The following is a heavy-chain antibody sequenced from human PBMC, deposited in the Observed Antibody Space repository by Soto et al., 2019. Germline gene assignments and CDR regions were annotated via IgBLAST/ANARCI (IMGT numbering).Heavy chain of an antibody. J-gene: IGHJ5*02. CDR2: IYYSGST. D-gene: IGHD3-10*01. CDR3: ARSPYFYGSGSYPQNWFDP. Sequence: SETLSLTCTVSGGSISSSSYYWGWIRQPTGKGREWIGSIYYSGSTYYNPSLKSRVTISVDTSKNQFSLKLSSVTAADTAVYYCARSPYFYGSGSYPQNWFDPWGQGTLVTVSS. V-gene: IGHV4-39*01. CDR1: GGSISSSSYY.